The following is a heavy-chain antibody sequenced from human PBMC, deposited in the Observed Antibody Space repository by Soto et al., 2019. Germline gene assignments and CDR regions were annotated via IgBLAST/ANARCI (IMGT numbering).Heavy chain of an antibody. D-gene: IGHD3-16*01. Sequence: EVQLKESGGGLVRPGGSLRLSCAASGFAFSDYSMNWVRQSPGKGLEWLSYIKNSSSTIYYADSVKGRFTISRDNAKNLVFLHMASLRAEDTPLYYCARTHHDYVWLTYPLDSWGPGTLVTVSS. J-gene: IGHJ4*02. CDR3: ARTHHDYVWLTYPLDS. V-gene: IGHV3-48*01. CDR1: GFAFSDYS. CDR2: IKNSSSTI.